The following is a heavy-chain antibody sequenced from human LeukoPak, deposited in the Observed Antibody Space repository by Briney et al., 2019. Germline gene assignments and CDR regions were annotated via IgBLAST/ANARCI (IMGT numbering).Heavy chain of an antibody. CDR3: ARLKKDDYAWGSYRQTLYYFDY. Sequence: PSETLSLTCTVSGGSISSYYWSWIRQPAGKGLEWIGRIYTSGSTNYNPSLKSRVTMSVDTSKNQFSLKLSSVTAADTAVYYCARLKKDDYAWGSYRQTLYYFDYWGQGTLVTVSS. CDR2: IYTSGST. J-gene: IGHJ4*02. CDR1: GGSISSYY. D-gene: IGHD3-16*02. V-gene: IGHV4-4*07.